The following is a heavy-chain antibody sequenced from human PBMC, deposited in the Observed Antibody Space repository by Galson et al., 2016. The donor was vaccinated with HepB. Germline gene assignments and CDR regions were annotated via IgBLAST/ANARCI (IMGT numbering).Heavy chain of an antibody. CDR1: GGSVRSGSYF. Sequence: SETLSLTCTVSGGSVRSGSYFWSWLRLPPGKGLEWIGYIYYSGTTRYNPSLRSRSTLPVDTSENQFSLKLRSGSAADTAIYYCARLGRDEGDDSRSFYYNGLDVWGQGITVTVS. J-gene: IGHJ6*02. V-gene: IGHV4-61*01. D-gene: IGHD3-10*01. CDR2: IYYSGTT. CDR3: ARLGRDEGDDSRSFYYNGLDV.